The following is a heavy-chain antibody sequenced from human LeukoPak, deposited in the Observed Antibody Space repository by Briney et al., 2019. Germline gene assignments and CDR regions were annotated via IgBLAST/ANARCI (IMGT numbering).Heavy chain of an antibody. D-gene: IGHD1-26*01. CDR3: SRNGGVGYFDY. CDR1: GFTFSSYG. Sequence: GGTLRLSCAASGFTFSSYGISWVRQAPGQGLEWMGWISAYNGNTNYAQKLQGRVTMTTDTSTSTAYMELRSLRSDDTPVYYWSRNGGVGYFDYWGQGTLVTVSS. J-gene: IGHJ4*02. CDR2: ISAYNGNT. V-gene: IGHV1-18*01.